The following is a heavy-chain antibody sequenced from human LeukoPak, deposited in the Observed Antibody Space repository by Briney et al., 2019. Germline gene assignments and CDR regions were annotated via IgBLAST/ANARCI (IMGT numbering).Heavy chain of an antibody. CDR1: GFTFSSYA. D-gene: IGHD2-2*01. CDR2: ISGSGGST. V-gene: IGHV3-23*01. CDR3: TTERVISSTSSLDY. Sequence: PGGSLRLSCAASGFTFSSYAMSWVRQAPGKGLEWVSAISGSGGSTYYADSVKGRFTISRDNSKNTLYLQMNSLKTEDTAVYYCTTERVISSTSSLDYWGQGTLVTVSS. J-gene: IGHJ4*02.